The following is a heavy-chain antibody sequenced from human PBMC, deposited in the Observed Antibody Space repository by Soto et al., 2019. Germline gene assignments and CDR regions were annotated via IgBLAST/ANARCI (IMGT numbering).Heavy chain of an antibody. Sequence: ASVKFSCKASGYTFTSYGISWVREAPGQGLEWMGWSSAYNGNTNYAQKLQGRVTMTTDTSTSTAYMELRSLRSDDTAVYYCARRYDDFWSGYVYYYYYGMEVWGEGTTVTVS. CDR1: GYTFTSYG. CDR3: ARRYDDFWSGYVYYYYYGMEV. J-gene: IGHJ6*02. CDR2: SSAYNGNT. D-gene: IGHD3-3*01. V-gene: IGHV1-18*04.